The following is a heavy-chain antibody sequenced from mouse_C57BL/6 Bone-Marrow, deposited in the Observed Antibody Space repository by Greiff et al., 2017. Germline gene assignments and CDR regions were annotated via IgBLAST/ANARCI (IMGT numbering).Heavy chain of an antibody. D-gene: IGHD1-1*01. CDR3: AREGEFITTVVADY. V-gene: IGHV3-6*01. CDR1: GYSITSGYY. Sequence: EVKLMESGPGLVKPSQSLSLTCSVTGYSITSGYYWNWIRQFPGNKLEWMGYISYDGSNNYNPSLKNRISITRDTSKKQFFLKLNSVTTEDTATYYCAREGEFITTVVADYWGQGTTLTVSS. J-gene: IGHJ2*01. CDR2: ISYDGSN.